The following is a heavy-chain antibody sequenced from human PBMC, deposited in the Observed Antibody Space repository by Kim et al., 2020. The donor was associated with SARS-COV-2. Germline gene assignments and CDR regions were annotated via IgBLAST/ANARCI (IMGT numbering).Heavy chain of an antibody. J-gene: IGHJ4*02. CDR1: GGSFSGYY. CDR2: INHSGST. D-gene: IGHD6-6*01. Sequence: SETLSLTCAVYGGSFSGYYWSWIRQPPGKGLEWIGEINHSGSTNYNPSLKSRVTISVDTSKNQFSLKLSSVTAADTAVYYCAREHSSSFDYWGQGTLVTV. V-gene: IGHV4-34*01. CDR3: AREHSSSFDY.